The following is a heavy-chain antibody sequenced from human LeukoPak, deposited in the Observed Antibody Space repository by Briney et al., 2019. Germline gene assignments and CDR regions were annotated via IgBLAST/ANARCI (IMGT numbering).Heavy chain of an antibody. CDR2: IIPILGIA. V-gene: IGHV1-69*04. CDR1: GYTFTSYD. Sequence: SVKVSCKASGYTFTSYDINWVRQATGQGLEWMGRIIPILGIANYAQKFQGRVTITADKSTSTAYMELSSLRSEDTAVYYCARGFTAMVTAAFDIWGQGTMVTVSS. D-gene: IGHD5-18*01. J-gene: IGHJ3*02. CDR3: ARGFTAMVTAAFDI.